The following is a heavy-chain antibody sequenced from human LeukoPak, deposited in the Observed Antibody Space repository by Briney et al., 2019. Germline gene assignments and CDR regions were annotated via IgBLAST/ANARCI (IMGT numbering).Heavy chain of an antibody. CDR2: IYYSGST. Sequence: SETLSLTCTVSGGSISSSSYYWGWIRQPPGKGLEWIGTIYYSGSTYYNPSLKSRVTISVDTSKNQFSLKLRSVTAADTAVYYCARGVKIEYSSSSRIYYLDLWGRGTLVTVSS. J-gene: IGHJ2*01. CDR1: GGSISSSSYY. CDR3: ARGVKIEYSSSSRIYYLDL. D-gene: IGHD6-6*01. V-gene: IGHV4-39*01.